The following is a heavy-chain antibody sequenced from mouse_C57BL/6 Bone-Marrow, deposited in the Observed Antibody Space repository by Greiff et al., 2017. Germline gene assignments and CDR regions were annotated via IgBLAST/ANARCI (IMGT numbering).Heavy chain of an antibody. CDR3: ARSGYGPLLGFAY. V-gene: IGHV1-39*01. Sequence: VQLQQSGPELVKPGASVKLSCKASGYSFTDYNINWVKQSNGKSLEWIGVINPNYGTTSYNQKFKGKATLTVDQSSSTAYMQLNSLTSEDSAVYYCARSGYGPLLGFAYWGQGTLVTVSA. D-gene: IGHD2-2*01. CDR1: GYSFTDYN. J-gene: IGHJ3*01. CDR2: INPNYGTT.